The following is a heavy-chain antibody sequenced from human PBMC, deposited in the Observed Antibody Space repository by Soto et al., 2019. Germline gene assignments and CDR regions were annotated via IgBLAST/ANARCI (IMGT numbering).Heavy chain of an antibody. V-gene: IGHV3-23*01. J-gene: IGHJ4*02. D-gene: IGHD4-17*01. CDR3: AKDRKAMVTSFAF. Sequence: EVQLLESGGNLVQPGGSLRLSCAASGFTFNTFAMSWVRQAPGKGLEWVAGIVGNGGTSYNADSVKGRFIISRDNSKNTVYLQMNSLRAEDTAIYYCAKDRKAMVTSFAFWGQGPLVTVSS. CDR2: IVGNGGTS. CDR1: GFTFNTFA.